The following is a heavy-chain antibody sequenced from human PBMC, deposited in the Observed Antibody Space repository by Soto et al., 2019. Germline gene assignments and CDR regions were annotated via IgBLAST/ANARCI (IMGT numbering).Heavy chain of an antibody. CDR1: GGSISSGDYY. J-gene: IGHJ6*02. Sequence: PSETLSLTCTVSGGSISSGDYYWSWIRQPPGKGLEWIGYIYYSGSTYYNPSLKSRVTISVDTSKNQFPLKLSSVTAADTAVYYCARQQLVPYYYYGMDVWGQGTTVTVSS. CDR2: IYYSGST. D-gene: IGHD6-13*01. V-gene: IGHV4-30-4*01. CDR3: ARQQLVPYYYYGMDV.